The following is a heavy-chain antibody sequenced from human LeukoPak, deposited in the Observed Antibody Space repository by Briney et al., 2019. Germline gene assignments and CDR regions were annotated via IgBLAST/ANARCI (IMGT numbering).Heavy chain of an antibody. V-gene: IGHV3-48*01. J-gene: IGHJ4*02. Sequence: GGSLRLSCAASGFTFSSYSMNWVRQAPGKGLEWVSYISSGSSTIYYADSVKGRFTISRDNAKNSLYLQMNSLRAEDTAVYYCARDLNTVTTYYFDYWGQGTLVTVSS. CDR3: ARDLNTVTTYYFDY. CDR2: ISSGSSTI. D-gene: IGHD4-17*01. CDR1: GFTFSSYS.